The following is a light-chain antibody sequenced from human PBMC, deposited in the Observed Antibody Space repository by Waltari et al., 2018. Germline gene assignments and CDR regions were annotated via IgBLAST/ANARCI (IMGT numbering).Light chain of an antibody. V-gene: IGKV4-1*01. J-gene: IGKJ4*01. CDR3: QQYYSTLT. Sequence: DIVMTQSPDSLALSLGERATLNCKSTQSVLYSSNNKNYLAWYQQKPGQPPKLLIYWASTRESGVPDRFSGSGSGTDFTLTISSLQAEDVAVYYCQQYYSTLTFGGGTKVEIK. CDR2: WAS. CDR1: QSVLYSSNNKNY.